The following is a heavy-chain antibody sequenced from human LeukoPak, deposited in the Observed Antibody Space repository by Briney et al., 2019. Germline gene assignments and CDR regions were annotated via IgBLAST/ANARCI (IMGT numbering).Heavy chain of an antibody. CDR1: GYSFTTYW. Sequence: GESLKISCKGSGYSFTTYWTCWVRQMPGKGLEWMGIIYPGDSDTRYSPSFQGQVTISADKSISTAYLQWSSLKASDSAMYYCARSWVTGYGTVLDYWGQGTLVTVSS. V-gene: IGHV5-51*01. CDR2: IYPGDSDT. J-gene: IGHJ4*02. CDR3: ARSWVTGYGTVLDY. D-gene: IGHD2-21*02.